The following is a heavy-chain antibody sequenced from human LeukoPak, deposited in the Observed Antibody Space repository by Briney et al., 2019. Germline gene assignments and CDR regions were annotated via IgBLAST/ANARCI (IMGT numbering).Heavy chain of an antibody. Sequence: SETLSLTCAVYGGSFSGYYWSWIRQPPGKGLEWIGEIYHSGSTNYNPSLKSRVTISVDKSKNQFSLKLSSVTAADTAVYYCHGGVDYWGQGTLVTVSS. CDR2: IYHSGST. D-gene: IGHD3-16*01. V-gene: IGHV4-34*03. CDR3: HGGVDY. J-gene: IGHJ4*02. CDR1: GGSFSGYY.